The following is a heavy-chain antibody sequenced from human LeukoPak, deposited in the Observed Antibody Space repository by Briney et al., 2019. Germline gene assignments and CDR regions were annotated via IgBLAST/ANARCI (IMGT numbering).Heavy chain of an antibody. CDR3: ARVYSSSWYGSRGFDY. CDR1: GGSFSGYY. CDR2: INHSGST. V-gene: IGHV4-34*01. J-gene: IGHJ4*02. D-gene: IGHD6-13*01. Sequence: PSETLSLTCAVYGGSFSGYYWSWIRQPPGKGLEWIGEINHSGSTNYNPSLKSRVTISVDTSKNQFSLKLSSVTAADTAVYYCARVYSSSWYGSRGFDYWGQGTLVTVSS.